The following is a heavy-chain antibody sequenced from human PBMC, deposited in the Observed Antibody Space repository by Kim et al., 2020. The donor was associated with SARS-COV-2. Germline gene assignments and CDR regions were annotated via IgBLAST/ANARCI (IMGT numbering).Heavy chain of an antibody. V-gene: IGHV4-59*01. CDR3: ARDDYGDYGWFDP. Sequence: SETLSLTCTVSGGSISSYYWSWIRQPPGKGLEWIGYIYYSGSTNYNPSLKSRVTISVDTSKNQFSLKLSSVTAADTGVYYCARDDYGDYGWFDPWGQGTLVTVAA. CDR1: GGSISSYY. D-gene: IGHD4-17*01. J-gene: IGHJ5*02. CDR2: IYYSGST.